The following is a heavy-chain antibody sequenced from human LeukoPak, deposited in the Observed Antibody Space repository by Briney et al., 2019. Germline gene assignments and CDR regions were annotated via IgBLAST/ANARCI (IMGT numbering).Heavy chain of an antibody. D-gene: IGHD2-15*01. Sequence: PSETLSLTCTVSGGSISSYYWSWIRQPPGKGLEWIGYIYYSGTTNYNPSLKSRVTISVDTSKNQFSLKLSSVTAADPAVYYCAREDYCSGGGCYSGYFQHWGQGTLVTVSS. J-gene: IGHJ1*01. V-gene: IGHV4-59*01. CDR3: AREDYCSGGGCYSGYFQH. CDR2: IYYSGTT. CDR1: GGSISSYY.